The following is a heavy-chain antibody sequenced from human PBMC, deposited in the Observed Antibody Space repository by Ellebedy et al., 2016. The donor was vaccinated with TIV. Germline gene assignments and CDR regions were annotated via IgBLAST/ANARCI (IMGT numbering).Heavy chain of an antibody. Sequence: GESLKISCAASGFTFYWMSWVRQAPGRGLEWVANINHDRSQRYYMDAVRGRFTISSDKAKNSLSLQMNSLRAEDTAIYYCVREMYCGSDGCHSYFDLWGQGTLVTVSS. D-gene: IGHD2-21*01. CDR1: GFTFYW. V-gene: IGHV3-7*01. CDR3: VREMYCGSDGCHSYFDL. J-gene: IGHJ5*02. CDR2: INHDRSQR.